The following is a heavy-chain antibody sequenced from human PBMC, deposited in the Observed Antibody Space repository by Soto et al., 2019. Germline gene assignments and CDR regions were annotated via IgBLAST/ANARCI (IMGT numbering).Heavy chain of an antibody. CDR2: ISAYNGNT. V-gene: IGHV1-18*01. CDR3: ARDSYCTNGVCPNWFDP. CDR1: GYTFTSYG. D-gene: IGHD2-8*01. Sequence: ASVKVSCKASGYTFTSYGISWVRQAPGQGLEWIGWISAYNGNTNYAQKLQGRVTMTTDTSTSTAYMELRSLRSDDTAVYYCARDSYCTNGVCPNWFDPWGQGTLVTVSS. J-gene: IGHJ5*02.